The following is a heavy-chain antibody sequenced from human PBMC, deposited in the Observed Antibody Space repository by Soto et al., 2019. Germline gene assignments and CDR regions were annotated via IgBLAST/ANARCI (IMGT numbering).Heavy chain of an antibody. CDR1: GGTFSSYA. D-gene: IGHD3-22*01. CDR3: ARDRGPSSGYYPYWFDP. V-gene: IGHV1-69*12. CDR2: IIPIFGTA. J-gene: IGHJ5*02. Sequence: QVQLVQSGAEMKKPGSSVKVSCKASGGTFSSYAISWVRQAPGQGLEWMGEIIPIFGTANYAQKFQGRVTITADESTSTAYIELSSLRSEDTAVYYCARDRGPSSGYYPYWFDPWGQGTLVSVSS.